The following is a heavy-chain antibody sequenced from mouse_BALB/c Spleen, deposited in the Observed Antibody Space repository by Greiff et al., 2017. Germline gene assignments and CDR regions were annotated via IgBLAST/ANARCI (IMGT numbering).Heavy chain of an antibody. V-gene: IGHV14-4*02. CDR3: KTTVVADWYCDV. J-gene: IGHJ1*01. CDR2: IDPENGDT. CDR1: GFNIKDYY. D-gene: IGHD1-1*01. Sequence: EVQLQQSGAELVRSGASVKLSCTASGFNIKDYYMHWVKQRPEQGLEWIGWIDPENGDTEYAPKFQGKATMTADTSSNTAYLQLSSLTSEDTAVYYCKTTVVADWYCDVWGAGTTVTVSS.